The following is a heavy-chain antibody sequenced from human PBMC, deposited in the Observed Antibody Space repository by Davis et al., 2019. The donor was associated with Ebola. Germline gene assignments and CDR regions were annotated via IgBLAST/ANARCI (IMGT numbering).Heavy chain of an antibody. CDR3: ARETVERFLEWLSTWDGMDV. J-gene: IGHJ6*04. Sequence: ASVKVSCKASGYTFTNYGITWVRQAPGQGLEWMGWINPHNGNTNYAQNVQGRVIMTSDTATTTAYMEVGSLRSDDTAVYYCARETVERFLEWLSTWDGMDVWGKGTTVTVSS. CDR2: INPHNGNT. CDR1: GYTFTNYG. D-gene: IGHD3-3*01. V-gene: IGHV1-18*04.